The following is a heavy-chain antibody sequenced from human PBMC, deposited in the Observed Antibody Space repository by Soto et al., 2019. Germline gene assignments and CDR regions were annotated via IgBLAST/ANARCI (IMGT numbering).Heavy chain of an antibody. Sequence: QVQLQQWGAGLLKPSETLSLTCAVYGGSFSGYYWSWIRQPPGKGLEWIGEINHSGSTNYNPSLKRRDTISVDTSKNQFSQKLSSVTAADTAVYYCATVRNIVVVVAAHPSSDMDVWGKGTTVTVSS. CDR2: INHSGST. J-gene: IGHJ6*04. CDR1: GGSFSGYY. D-gene: IGHD2-15*01. CDR3: ATVRNIVVVVAAHPSSDMDV. V-gene: IGHV4-34*01.